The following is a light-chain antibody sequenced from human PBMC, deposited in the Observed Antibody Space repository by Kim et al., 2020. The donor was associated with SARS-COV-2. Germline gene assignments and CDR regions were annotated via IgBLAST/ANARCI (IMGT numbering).Light chain of an antibody. V-gene: IGLV2-11*01. Sequence: GRSVTIPGTGTSVNVVAYNYVSWYQHHPGKATKLLIYDVTKRPRGVPDRFSGSKSGNTASLTISGLLTDDEADYYCSSCAGSYTLVFGGGTQLTVL. CDR3: SSCAGSYTLV. J-gene: IGLJ2*01. CDR1: SVNVVAYNY. CDR2: DVT.